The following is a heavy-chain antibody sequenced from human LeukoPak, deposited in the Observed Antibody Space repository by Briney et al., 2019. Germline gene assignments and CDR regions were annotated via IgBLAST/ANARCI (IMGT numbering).Heavy chain of an antibody. CDR1: GGSFSGYY. D-gene: IGHD5-12*01. CDR3: ARGVRSGYFRGAGNWFDP. J-gene: IGHJ5*02. CDR2: INHSGST. Sequence: PSETLSLTCAVYGGSFSGYYWSWIRQPPGRGLEWIGEINHSGSTNYNPSLKSRVTISVDTSKNQFSLKLSSVTAANTAVYYCARGVRSGYFRGAGNWFDPWGQGTLVTVSS. V-gene: IGHV4-34*01.